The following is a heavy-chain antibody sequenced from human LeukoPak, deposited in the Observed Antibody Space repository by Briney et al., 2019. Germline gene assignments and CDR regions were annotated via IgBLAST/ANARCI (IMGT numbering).Heavy chain of an antibody. CDR3: ATAAPGYYFDY. V-gene: IGHV1-2*02. D-gene: IGHD2-15*01. CDR2: INPNGGGT. Sequence: GASVKVSCKASGYTFTAYYMHWVRQAPGQGLEWMGWINPNGGGTDYAQKFQGRVTMTRDTSIRTVYMDLSRLTSDDTAVYYCATAAPGYYFDYWGQGTLVTFSS. CDR1: GYTFTAYY. J-gene: IGHJ4*02.